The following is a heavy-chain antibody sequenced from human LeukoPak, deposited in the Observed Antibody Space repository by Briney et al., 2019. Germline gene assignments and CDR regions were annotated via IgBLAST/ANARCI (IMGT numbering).Heavy chain of an antibody. V-gene: IGHV4-38-2*02. CDR2: MYHTGST. J-gene: IGHJ4*02. CDR1: GYSMSSGYY. Sequence: SETLSLTCTVSGYSMSSGYYWGWIRQPPERGLEWIGSMYHTGSTYYNPSLKSRVTISVDTSKNQFSLKLSSVTAADTAVYYRARSKDIRMGSKRGIEMDYWGQGTLVTVSS. D-gene: IGHD5-24*01. CDR3: ARSKDIRMGSKRGIEMDY.